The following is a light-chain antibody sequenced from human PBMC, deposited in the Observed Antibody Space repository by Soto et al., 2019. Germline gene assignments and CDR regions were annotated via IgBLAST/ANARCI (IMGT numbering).Light chain of an antibody. CDR1: QSTSSVY. V-gene: IGKV3-20*01. CDR3: QQYGSQGGLFT. CDR2: GAS. J-gene: IGKJ3*01. Sequence: ESVLTQSPGTLSLSPGERATLSCRASQSTSSVYLAWYQQKPGQAPRLLIYGASNRAAGIPDRFSGSGSGTDFTLTISRLEPEDSAVYFCQQYGSQGGLFTFGPGTKVEIK.